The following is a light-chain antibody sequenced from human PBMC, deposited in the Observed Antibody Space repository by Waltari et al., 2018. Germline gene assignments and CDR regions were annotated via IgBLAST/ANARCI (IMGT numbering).Light chain of an antibody. CDR3: SSFTYTTTLV. V-gene: IGLV2-14*01. CDR2: DVS. J-gene: IGLJ3*02. CDR1: SRDVGGYGQ. Sequence: QSALTQPASVSGSLGQSITISCTGTSRDVGGYGQVSWYQQHPGKAPEFIIYDVSKRPSGVSDRFSGSKSGNTASLTISGLQADDEADFYCSSFTYTTTLVFGGGTKLTVL.